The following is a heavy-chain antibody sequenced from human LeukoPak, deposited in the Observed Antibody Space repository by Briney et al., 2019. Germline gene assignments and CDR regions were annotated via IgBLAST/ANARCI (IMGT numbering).Heavy chain of an antibody. V-gene: IGHV3-21*01. CDR2: ISSSSSYI. J-gene: IGHJ6*03. CDR3: ARAPFAGSSGPYYLVCSYYMDV. D-gene: IGHD3-22*01. CDR1: GFYFSSYS. Sequence: PGGSLRLSCAASGFYFSSYSMNWVRQAPGKGLEWVSSISSSSSYIYYADSVKGRFTISRDNAKNSLYLQMNSPRAEDTAVYYCARAPFAGSSGPYYLVCSYYMDVWGKGTTVTVSS.